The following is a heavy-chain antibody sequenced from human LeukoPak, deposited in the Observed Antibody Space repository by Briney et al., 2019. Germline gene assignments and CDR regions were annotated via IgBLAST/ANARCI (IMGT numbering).Heavy chain of an antibody. CDR1: GGSFSGYY. D-gene: IGHD2-15*01. J-gene: IGHJ4*02. Sequence: PSETLSLTCAVYGGSFSGYYWSWIRQPPGKGLEWIGTIYYTGTTYYNPSLKSRVTISVDTSKNQFSLKLSSVTAADTAVYYCARRGSGSRGDFDFWGQGTLVTVSS. V-gene: IGHV4-34*01. CDR3: ARRGSGSRGDFDF. CDR2: IYYTGTT.